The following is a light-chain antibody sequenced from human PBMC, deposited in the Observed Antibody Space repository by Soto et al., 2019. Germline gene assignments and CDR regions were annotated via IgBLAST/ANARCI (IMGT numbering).Light chain of an antibody. CDR1: QSISSN. Sequence: ETVMTQSPATLSVSPGERATLSCRASQSISSNLAWYQQKPGQAPRLLIYGASSRATGIPDRFSGSGSGTDFTLTISRLEPEDFAVYYCQRYGSSPITFGQGTKVDI. CDR3: QRYGSSPIT. J-gene: IGKJ1*01. V-gene: IGKV3-20*01. CDR2: GAS.